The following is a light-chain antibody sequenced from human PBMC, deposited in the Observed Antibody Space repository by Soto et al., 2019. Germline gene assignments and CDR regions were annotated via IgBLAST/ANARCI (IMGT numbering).Light chain of an antibody. Sequence: QSVLTQPASVSGSPGQSITISCTGTSSDVGGYNYVSWYQQHPGKAPKLMIYDVSNRPSWVSNRFSGSKSGNTASLTISGLQAEDEADYYCSSYTSSSPLYVFGTGTKLTVL. CDR2: DVS. V-gene: IGLV2-14*01. CDR1: SSDVGGYNY. J-gene: IGLJ1*01. CDR3: SSYTSSSPLYV.